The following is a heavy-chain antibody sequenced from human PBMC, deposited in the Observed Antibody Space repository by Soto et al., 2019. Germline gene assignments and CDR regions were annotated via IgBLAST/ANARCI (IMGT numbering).Heavy chain of an antibody. V-gene: IGHV4-31*03. CDR2: IYYSGST. CDR1: GGSISSGGYY. Sequence: SETLSLTCTVSGGSISSGGYYWSWIRQDPGKGLEWIGYIYYSGSTYYNPSLKSRVTISVDTSKNQFSLKLSSVTAADTAVYYCARAGDSNYEFSYYGMDVWGQGTTVTVSS. CDR3: ARAGDSNYEFSYYGMDV. D-gene: IGHD4-4*01. J-gene: IGHJ6*02.